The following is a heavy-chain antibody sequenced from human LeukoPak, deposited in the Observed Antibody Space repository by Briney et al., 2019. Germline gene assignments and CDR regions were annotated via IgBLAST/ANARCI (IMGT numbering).Heavy chain of an antibody. D-gene: IGHD2-15*01. V-gene: IGHV4-59*01. CDR1: GDSISSYY. CDR3: ARDLCSGGSCYPGWLDP. J-gene: IGHJ5*02. CDR2: IYYSGST. Sequence: PSETLSLTCTVSGDSISSYYWSWIRQPPGKGLEWIGYIYYSGSTIYNPSLNSRVTISVDTSKHQFSLKLSSVTPADTAVYYCARDLCSGGSCYPGWLDPWGQGTLVTVSS.